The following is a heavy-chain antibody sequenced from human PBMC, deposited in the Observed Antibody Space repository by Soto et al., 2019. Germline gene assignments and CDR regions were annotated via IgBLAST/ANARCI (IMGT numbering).Heavy chain of an antibody. CDR1: GFTFSSYG. J-gene: IGHJ4*02. D-gene: IGHD2-15*01. Sequence: GSLRLSCAASGFTFSSYGMHWVRQAPGKGLEWVAVISYDGSNKYYADSVKGRFTISRDNSKNTLYLQMNSLRAEDTAVYYCAKGRCSGGSCYSNYFNYWGQGTLVTVSS. CDR3: AKGRCSGGSCYSNYFNY. V-gene: IGHV3-30*18. CDR2: ISYDGSNK.